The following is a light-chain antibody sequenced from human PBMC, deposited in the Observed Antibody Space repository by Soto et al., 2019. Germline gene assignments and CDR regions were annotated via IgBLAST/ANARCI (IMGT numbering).Light chain of an antibody. V-gene: IGKV3-11*01. J-gene: IGKJ1*01. CDR1: QSVSSY. CDR3: QQYDTSRRT. Sequence: EIVLTQSPATLSLSPGERATLSCRASQSVSSYLAWYQQKPGQAPRLLIYDASNRATGIPARFSGSGSGTDFTLTISSLEPEDFAVYYCQQYDTSRRTFGQGTKV. CDR2: DAS.